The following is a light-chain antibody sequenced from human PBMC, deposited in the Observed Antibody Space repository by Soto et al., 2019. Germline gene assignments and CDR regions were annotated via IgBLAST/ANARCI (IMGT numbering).Light chain of an antibody. CDR2: STN. CDR1: SGSVSTNNY. Sequence: QAVVTQEPSFSVSPGGTVTLTCGLSSGSVSTNNYPSWYQLTPGQTPRPLISSTNTRSSGVPDRFSGSILGNKAALTITGAQADDESDYYCVLYMGSGVSIFGGGTQLTVL. CDR3: VLYMGSGVSI. J-gene: IGLJ2*01. V-gene: IGLV8-61*01.